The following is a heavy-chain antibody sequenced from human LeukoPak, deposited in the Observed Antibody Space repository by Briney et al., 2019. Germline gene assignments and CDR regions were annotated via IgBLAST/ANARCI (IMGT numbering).Heavy chain of an antibody. CDR1: GGSISSYY. Sequence: SETLSLTCTVSGGSISSYYWSWIRQPPGKGLEWIGYIYYSGSTNYNPSLKSRVTISVDTSKNQFSLKLSSVTAADTAVYYCARSRPYSSGYTSDYWGQGTLVTVSS. D-gene: IGHD3-22*01. CDR2: IYYSGST. J-gene: IGHJ4*02. CDR3: ARSRPYSSGYTSDY. V-gene: IGHV4-59*01.